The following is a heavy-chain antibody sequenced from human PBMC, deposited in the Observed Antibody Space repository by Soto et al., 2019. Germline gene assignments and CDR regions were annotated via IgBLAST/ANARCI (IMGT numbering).Heavy chain of an antibody. V-gene: IGHV4-34*01. CDR3: ARGGWFDP. CDR1: GGSFSGYY. CDR2: INHSGST. Sequence: SETLSLTCAVYGGSFSGYYWSWIRQPPGKGLEWIGEINHSGSTNYNPTLKSQVTISVDTSKNQFSLKMSSVTAADTAVYYCARGGWFDPWGQGTLVTVSS. J-gene: IGHJ5*02.